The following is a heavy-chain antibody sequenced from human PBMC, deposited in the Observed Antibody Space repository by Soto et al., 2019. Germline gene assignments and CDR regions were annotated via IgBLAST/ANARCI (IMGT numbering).Heavy chain of an antibody. CDR3: ARSVEGHFDY. CDR1: GFRFSIYS. V-gene: IGHV3-48*01. J-gene: IGHJ4*02. Sequence: EVQLVESGGGLVQPGGSLRLSCAASGFRFSIYSMNWVRQAPGKGLEWSAYITGDTNRIKYADSVKGRFTISRDNAKNSVYLQMNSLRGEDTAVYYCARSVEGHFDYWGQGTVVTVSS. D-gene: IGHD6-19*01. CDR2: ITGDTNRI.